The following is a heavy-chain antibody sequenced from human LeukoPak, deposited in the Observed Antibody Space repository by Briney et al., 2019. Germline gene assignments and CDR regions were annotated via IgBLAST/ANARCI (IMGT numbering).Heavy chain of an antibody. Sequence: PGRSLRLSCVGAGLSNSDYGMSWVRQAPGKGLEWVSGIDWAGHASSDSDSVKCRFTISRDNAENSLYLDMTSLRAEDTAFYYCARDLSATWYSLAYWGQGTLVTVSS. CDR2: IDWAGHAS. CDR1: GLSNSDYG. D-gene: IGHD2-15*01. V-gene: IGHV3-20*04. J-gene: IGHJ4*02. CDR3: ARDLSATWYSLAY.